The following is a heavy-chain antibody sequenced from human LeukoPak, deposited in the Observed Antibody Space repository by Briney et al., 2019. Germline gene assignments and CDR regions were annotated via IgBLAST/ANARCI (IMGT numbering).Heavy chain of an antibody. V-gene: IGHV1-18*01. CDR1: GYTFTSFG. CDR2: ISAYNGNT. Sequence: ASVKVSCKASGYTFTSFGISWVRQVPGQGLEWMGWISAYNGNTNYAQKLQGRVTMTTDTSTSTAYMELRSLRSDDTAVYFCARDRTVAGFNLEAYWGQGTLVTVSS. CDR3: ARDRTVAGFNLEAY. J-gene: IGHJ4*02. D-gene: IGHD6-19*01.